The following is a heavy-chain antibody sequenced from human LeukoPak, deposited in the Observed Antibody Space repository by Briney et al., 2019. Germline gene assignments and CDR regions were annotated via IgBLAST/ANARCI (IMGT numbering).Heavy chain of an antibody. CDR2: ISGSGGST. D-gene: IGHD6-19*01. CDR3: AKGPIAVAGYYYYGMDV. J-gene: IGHJ6*04. Sequence: GGSLRLSCAASGFTFSSYAMSRVRQAPGKGLEWVSAISGSGGSTYYADSVKGRFTISRDNSKNTLYLQMNSLRAEDTAVYYCAKGPIAVAGYYYYGMDVWGKGTTVTVSS. V-gene: IGHV3-23*01. CDR1: GFTFSSYA.